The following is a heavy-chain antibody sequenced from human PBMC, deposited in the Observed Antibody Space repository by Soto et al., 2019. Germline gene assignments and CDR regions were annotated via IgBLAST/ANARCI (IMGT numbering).Heavy chain of an antibody. CDR2: ISGSTGST. V-gene: IGHV3-23*01. J-gene: IGHJ4*02. D-gene: IGHD3-16*01. CDR1: GFTFDNYA. CDR3: AKDGGRVMMTFDY. Sequence: GGSLRLSCAASGFTFDNYAMSWVRQAPGKGLEWVSVISGSTGSTYYADSVKGRFTISRDNSKNTLYLQMNSLRAEDTAVYYCAKDGGRVMMTFDYWGQGTLVTVSS.